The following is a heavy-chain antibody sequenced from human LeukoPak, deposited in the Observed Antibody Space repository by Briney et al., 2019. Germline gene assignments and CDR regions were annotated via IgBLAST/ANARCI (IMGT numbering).Heavy chain of an antibody. V-gene: IGHV3-23*01. Sequence: GGSLRLSCAASGFTFSSYAMSWVRQAPGKGLEWVSAISGSGGSTYHADSVKGRFTISRDNSKNTLYLQMNSLRAEDTAVYYCAKDSTYCSGGSCYRNAFDIWGQGTMVTVSS. J-gene: IGHJ3*02. CDR2: ISGSGGST. D-gene: IGHD2-15*01. CDR1: GFTFSSYA. CDR3: AKDSTYCSGGSCYRNAFDI.